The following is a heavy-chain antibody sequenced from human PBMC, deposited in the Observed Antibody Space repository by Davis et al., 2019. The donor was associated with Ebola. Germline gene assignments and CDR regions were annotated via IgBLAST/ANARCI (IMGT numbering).Heavy chain of an antibody. CDR3: ARDGAHYSDLDY. V-gene: IGHV3-74*01. CDR1: GFTFSSYW. Sequence: GESLNTSCVVSGFTFSSYWMHWLRQPPGKGLGWLLRIKSDGSTKSYPDSVKGRFTISSDNAKNTLYLQMDSLRAEDTAVYYCARDGAHYSDLDYWGQGTLVTVSS. J-gene: IGHJ4*02. CDR2: IKSDGSTK. D-gene: IGHD3-10*01.